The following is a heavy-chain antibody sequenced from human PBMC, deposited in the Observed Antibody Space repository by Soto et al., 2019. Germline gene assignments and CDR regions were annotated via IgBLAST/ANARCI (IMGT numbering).Heavy chain of an antibody. CDR3: ARGGGIVVVTAPYDH. Sequence: PSETLSLTCTVSGGSISSSSYYWGWIRQPPGKGLEWIGSIYYSGSTYYNPSLKSRVTISVDTSRTQFSLKLSSVTAADTAVYYCARGGGIVVVTAPYDHWGQGTLVTVSS. CDR2: IYYSGST. D-gene: IGHD2-21*02. CDR1: GGSISSSSYY. V-gene: IGHV4-39*01. J-gene: IGHJ4*02.